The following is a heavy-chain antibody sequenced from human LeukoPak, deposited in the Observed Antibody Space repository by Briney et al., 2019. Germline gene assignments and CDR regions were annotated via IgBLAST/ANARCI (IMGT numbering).Heavy chain of an antibody. CDR1: GFTFHDYA. Sequence: GGSLGLSCAAPGFTFHDYAIHCVRQAPGKGLEWVSHISGDGGSTFYADSVKGRFTISRDNSKNSLYLQMNSLRSDDTALYYCARESESSGWYDYWGQGTLVTVSS. CDR2: ISGDGGST. CDR3: ARESESSGWYDY. V-gene: IGHV3-43*02. D-gene: IGHD6-19*01. J-gene: IGHJ4*02.